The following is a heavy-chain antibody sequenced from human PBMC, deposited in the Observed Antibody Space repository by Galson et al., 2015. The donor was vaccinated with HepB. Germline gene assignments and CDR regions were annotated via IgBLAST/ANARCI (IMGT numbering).Heavy chain of an antibody. CDR3: AKDLELGYYFDY. V-gene: IGHV3-30*18. D-gene: IGHD1-7*01. CDR1: RFTFSSYG. J-gene: IGHJ4*02. Sequence: CAASRFTFSSYGMHWVRQAPGKGLEWVAVISYDGSNKYYADSVKGRFTISRDNSKNTLYLQMNSLRAEDTAVYYCAKDLELGYYFDYWGQGTLVTVSS. CDR2: ISYDGSNK.